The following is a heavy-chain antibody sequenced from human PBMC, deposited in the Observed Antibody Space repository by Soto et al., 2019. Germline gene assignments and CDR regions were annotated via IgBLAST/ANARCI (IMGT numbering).Heavy chain of an antibody. CDR3: ARAGNCSSDTCFPGWLDP. D-gene: IGHD2-15*01. V-gene: IGHV1-3*04. Sequence: VKVACTASGYRFTNYSMHWVRQSPGQRLEWMGWINTYNGKTRDSQRFQDRVTLTRDTSANTAYMELSGLTLEDTAVYYCARAGNCSSDTCFPGWLDPWGQRTLVTVSS. CDR1: GYRFTNYS. J-gene: IGHJ5*02. CDR2: INTYNGKT.